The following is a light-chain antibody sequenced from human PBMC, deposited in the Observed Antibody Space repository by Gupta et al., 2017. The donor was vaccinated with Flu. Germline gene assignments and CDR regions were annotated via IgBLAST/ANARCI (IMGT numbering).Light chain of an antibody. CDR3: NSYKTSATMG. V-gene: IGLV2-18*02. Sequence: SDVGAYNRGSWYQQAPGTAPKLVIYEVNSRPSVVPDHCNRPSGVPDRFSGSKSGTTALLTISGLQAEDEAYYYSNSYKTSATMGFGTGNKVTGL. CDR2: EVNSRPSVVPDHC. J-gene: IGLJ1*01. CDR1: SDVGAYNR.